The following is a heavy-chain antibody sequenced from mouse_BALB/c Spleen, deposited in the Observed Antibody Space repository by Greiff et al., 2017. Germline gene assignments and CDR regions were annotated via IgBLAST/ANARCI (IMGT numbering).Heavy chain of an antibody. D-gene: IGHD1-1*01. CDR2: IWGGGST. CDR3: AKHPHYGSSWYYAMDY. CDR1: GFSLTDYG. Sequence: VQLVESGPGLVAPSQSLSITCTVSGFSLTDYGVSWIRQPPGKGLEWLGVIWGGGSTYYNSALKSRLSISKDNSKSQVFLKMNSLQTDDTAMYYCAKHPHYGSSWYYAMDYWGQGTSVTVSS. J-gene: IGHJ4*01. V-gene: IGHV2-6-5*01.